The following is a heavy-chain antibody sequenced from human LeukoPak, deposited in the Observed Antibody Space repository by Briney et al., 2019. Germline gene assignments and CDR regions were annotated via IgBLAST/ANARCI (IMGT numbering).Heavy chain of an antibody. CDR1: GYTFTSYW. CDR3: ARGGPNHGFDY. Sequence: GASVKVSCKASGYTFTSYWMHWVRQAPGQGLEWMGWVIPNNGDTSYAHKYQGRVTMTSDTSINTAYMEWSMVTSDHTAMYYCARGGPNHGFDYWGQGILGTVS. J-gene: IGHJ4*02. V-gene: IGHV1-2*02. D-gene: IGHD1-14*01. CDR2: VIPNNGDT.